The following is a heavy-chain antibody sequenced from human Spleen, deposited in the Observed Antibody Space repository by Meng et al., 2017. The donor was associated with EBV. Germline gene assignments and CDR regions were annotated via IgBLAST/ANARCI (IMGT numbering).Heavy chain of an antibody. V-gene: IGHV1-2*06. J-gene: IGHJ4*02. CDR3: ARSIFSNDFFN. CDR2: INPSSGGT. Sequence: QVPVVHAGAEVKKPGASGKVSCKASGYMFTDYYMHWVRQAPGQGLAWMGRINPSSGGTDSAQKFQGRVTMTRDTSISTAYMELTSLRSDDTAIYYCARSIFSNDFFNWGQGTLVTVSS. CDR1: GYMFTDYY. D-gene: IGHD2-21*02.